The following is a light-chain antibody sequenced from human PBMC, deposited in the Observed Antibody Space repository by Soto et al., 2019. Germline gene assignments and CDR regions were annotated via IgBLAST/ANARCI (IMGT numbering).Light chain of an antibody. V-gene: IGKV2-28*01. J-gene: IGKJ1*01. CDR2: LGS. Sequence: DVVMTQSPLSLPVTPGEPASISCRSSQSLLHTNGSNSLHWYLQKPGLSPQLLIYLGSNRASGVPDRFSGSGSGTDFTLKISRVEAEDVGVYYCMQALQTPSTFXLGTK. CDR3: MQALQTPST. CDR1: QSLLHTNGSNS.